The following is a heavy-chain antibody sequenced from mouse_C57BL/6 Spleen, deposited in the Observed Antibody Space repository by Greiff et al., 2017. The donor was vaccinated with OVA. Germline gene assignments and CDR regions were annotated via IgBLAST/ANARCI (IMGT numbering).Heavy chain of an antibody. D-gene: IGHD2-4*01. Sequence: DVQLQESGTVLARPGASVKMSCKTSGYTFTSYWMHWVKQRPGQGLEWIGAIYPGNSDTSYNQKFKGKAKLTAVTSASTAYMELSSLTNEDSAVYYCTKAPYYEYDVGAMDYWGQGTSVTVSS. CDR3: TKAPYYEYDVGAMDY. CDR1: GYTFTSYW. J-gene: IGHJ4*01. CDR2: IYPGNSDT. V-gene: IGHV1-5*01.